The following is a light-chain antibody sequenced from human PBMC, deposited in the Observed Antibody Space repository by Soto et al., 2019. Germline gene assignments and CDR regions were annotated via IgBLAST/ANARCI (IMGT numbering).Light chain of an antibody. CDR3: QQYNTWPRT. J-gene: IGKJ1*01. V-gene: IGKV4-1*01. CDR2: WAS. CDR1: QSVLYSSNNKNF. Sequence: DIVMTQSPDSLAVSLGERATINCKSSQSVLYSSNNKNFLAWYQQKPGHPPKLLFYWASTRESGVPDRFSGSGSGTDFTLTISSLQAEDVAVYYCQQYNTWPRTFGQGTKVEIK.